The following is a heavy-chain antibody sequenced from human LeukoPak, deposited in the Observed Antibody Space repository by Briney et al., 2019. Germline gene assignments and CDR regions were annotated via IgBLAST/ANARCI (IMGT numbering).Heavy chain of an antibody. CDR2: ISATGST. J-gene: IGHJ4*02. CDR3: ARLNSGSYWGGFDY. CDR1: GGSISSGSDY. D-gene: IGHD1-26*01. Sequence: SETLSLTCIGSGGSISSGSDYWSWIRQPAGKGLEWIGRISATGSTNSNPSLRGRVTISVDTSKSQFSLKLTSVTAADTAVYFWARLNSGSYWGGFDYWGQGTLVTVSS. V-gene: IGHV4-61*02.